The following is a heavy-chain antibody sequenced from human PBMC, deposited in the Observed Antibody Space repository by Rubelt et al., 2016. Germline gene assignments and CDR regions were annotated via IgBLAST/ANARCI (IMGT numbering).Heavy chain of an antibody. CDR1: GGSISSSSYY. Sequence: QLQLQESGPGLVKPSETLSLTCTVSGGSISSSSYYWGWIRQPPGKGLEWIGTIHYSGSTYYNPSLRSRVTISVDTSKNQFSLRLGFVTAADTAVYYCARHPTVTTRGYYYYIDVWGKGTTVTVSS. D-gene: IGHD4-11*01. V-gene: IGHV4-39*01. J-gene: IGHJ6*03. CDR3: ARHPTVTTRGYYYYIDV. CDR2: IHYSGST.